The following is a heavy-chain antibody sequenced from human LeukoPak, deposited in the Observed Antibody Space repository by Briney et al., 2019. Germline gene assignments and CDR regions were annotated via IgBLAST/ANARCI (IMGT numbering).Heavy chain of an antibody. CDR3: ARVDAYYYDSSGYYYVLDY. Sequence: PSETLSLTCAVYGGSFSGYYWSWIRQPPGKGLEWIGEINHSGSTNYNPSLKSRVTISVDTSKNQFSLKLSSVTAADTAVYYCARVDAYYYDSSGYYYVLDYWGQGTLVTVSS. CDR1: GGSFSGYY. J-gene: IGHJ4*02. D-gene: IGHD3-22*01. V-gene: IGHV4-34*01. CDR2: INHSGST.